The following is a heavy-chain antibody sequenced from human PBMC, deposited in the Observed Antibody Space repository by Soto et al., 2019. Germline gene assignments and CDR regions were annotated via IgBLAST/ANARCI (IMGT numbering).Heavy chain of an antibody. V-gene: IGHV1-8*01. CDR3: ARGYYGDYPIDY. J-gene: IGHJ4*02. CDR1: GYTFTSYD. D-gene: IGHD4-17*01. Sequence: QVQLVQSGAEVKKPGASXXVXXKASGYTFTSYDINWVRQATGQGLEWMGWMNPNSGNTGYAQKFQGRVTMTRNTSISTAYMELSSLRSEDTAVYYCARGYYGDYPIDYWGQGTLVTVSS. CDR2: MNPNSGNT.